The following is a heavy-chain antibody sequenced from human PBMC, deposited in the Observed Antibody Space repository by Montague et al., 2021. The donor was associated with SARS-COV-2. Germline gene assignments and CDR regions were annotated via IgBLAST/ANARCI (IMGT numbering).Heavy chain of an antibody. CDR1: GYSFTTYW. J-gene: IGHJ4*02. Sequence: QSGAEVKKPGESLRISCRGSGYSFTTYWINWERQMPGKGLEWMGKIDPSDSNTNYSPSFQGHVTISVDRSISTAYLQWRSLKASDTAMYYCATPDYWGQGTLVTVSS. CDR2: IDPSDSNT. CDR3: ATPDY. V-gene: IGHV5-10-1*01.